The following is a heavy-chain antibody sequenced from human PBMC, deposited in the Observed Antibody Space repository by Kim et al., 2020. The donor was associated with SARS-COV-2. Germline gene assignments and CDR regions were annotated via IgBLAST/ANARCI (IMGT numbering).Heavy chain of an antibody. Sequence: GGSLRLSCAASGFTFSSYWMSWVRQAPGKGLEWVANIKQDGSEKYYVDSVKGRFTISRDNAKNSLYLQMNSLRAEDTAVYYCARDNGGIAVAGIGDYWGQGTLVTVSS. CDR3: ARDNGGIAVAGIGDY. D-gene: IGHD6-19*01. J-gene: IGHJ4*02. V-gene: IGHV3-7*03. CDR2: IKQDGSEK. CDR1: GFTFSSYW.